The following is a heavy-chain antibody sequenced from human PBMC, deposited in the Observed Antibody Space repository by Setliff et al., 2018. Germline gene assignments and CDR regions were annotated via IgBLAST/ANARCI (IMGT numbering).Heavy chain of an antibody. Sequence: GASVKVSCKASGYTFTSHDLHWVRQVPGQGLEWMGWINLVTGKTVYLQKFQGRVTMTRDTSTSTVYMELSSLRSEDTAVYYCARTTPRSSFDYWGQGTLVTVSS. CDR3: ARTTPRSSFDY. V-gene: IGHV1-3*01. CDR1: GYTFTSHD. J-gene: IGHJ4*02. CDR2: INLVTGKT.